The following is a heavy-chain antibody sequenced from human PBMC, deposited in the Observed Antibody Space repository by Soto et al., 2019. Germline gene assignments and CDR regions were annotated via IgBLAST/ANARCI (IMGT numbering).Heavy chain of an antibody. V-gene: IGHV1-69*02. D-gene: IGHD2-15*01. CDR2: IIPILGIA. CDR3: AGGIRYCSGGSCFNY. Sequence: VKVSCKASGGTFSSYTISWVRQAPGQGLEWMGRIIPILGIANYAQKFQGRVTITADKSTSTAYMELSSLRSEDTAVYYCAGGIRYCSGGSCFNYWGQGTLVTVSS. CDR1: GGTFSSYT. J-gene: IGHJ4*02.